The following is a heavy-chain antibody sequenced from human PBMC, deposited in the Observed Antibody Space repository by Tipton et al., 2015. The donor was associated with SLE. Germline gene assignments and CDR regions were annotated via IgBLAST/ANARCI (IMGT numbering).Heavy chain of an antibody. V-gene: IGHV3-30*04. CDR2: ISYDGSNK. CDR3: ARDLQSIWGMDV. J-gene: IGHJ6*02. D-gene: IGHD6-6*01. CDR1: GFTFSTYA. Sequence: SLRLSCAASGFTFSTYAMHWVRQPPGKGLEWVAVISYDGSNKYYADSVKGRFTISRDNSKNTLYLQMNSLRAEDTAVYYCARDLQSIWGMDVWGQGTTVTVSS.